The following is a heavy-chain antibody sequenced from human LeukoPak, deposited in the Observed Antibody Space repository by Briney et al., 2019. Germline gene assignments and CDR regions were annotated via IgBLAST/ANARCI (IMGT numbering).Heavy chain of an antibody. CDR3: AAEGWFGGLFKDY. D-gene: IGHD3-10*01. CDR1: GFTFSSYD. J-gene: IGHJ4*02. CDR2: ISGSGGGT. V-gene: IGHV3-23*01. Sequence: GGSLRLSCAASGFTFSSYDMSWVRQAPGRGLEWVSAISGSGGGTYYADSVKGRFTISRDNSKNTLSLQMNSQRADATAVYDCAAEGWFGGLFKDYWGQGTLVTVSS.